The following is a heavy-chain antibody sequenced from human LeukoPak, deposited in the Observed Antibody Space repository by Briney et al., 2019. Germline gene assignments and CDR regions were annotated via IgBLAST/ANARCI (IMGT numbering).Heavy chain of an antibody. J-gene: IGHJ4*02. D-gene: IGHD2-8*01. CDR1: GYSENFYG. CDR2: ISAQHGQT. CDR3: AGSLGYCTSNVCYLKY. V-gene: IGHV1-18*01. Sequence: ASVKVSCKTSGYSENFYGITWVRQVAGQGLEWTGWISAQHGQTEYAPNSQDRVTMTTDTYTNTAYMELRSLRSDDTAVYYCAGSLGYCTSNVCYLKYWGQGTLVTVSS.